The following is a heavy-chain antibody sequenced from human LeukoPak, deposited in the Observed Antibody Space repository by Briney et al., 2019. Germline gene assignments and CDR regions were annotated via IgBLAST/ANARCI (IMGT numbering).Heavy chain of an antibody. CDR3: ARGGDGTGHYRFDY. D-gene: IGHD3/OR15-3a*01. CDR1: GGSITSGDYY. J-gene: IGHJ4*02. V-gene: IGHV4-31*03. CDR2: IYYSGST. Sequence: SQTLSLTCTVSGGSITSGDYYWSWIRQHTGKGLEWIGDIYYSGSTYYNPSLKSRVIISVDTSKNQFSLRLSSVTAADTAVYYWARGGDGTGHYRFDYWGQGTLVTVSS.